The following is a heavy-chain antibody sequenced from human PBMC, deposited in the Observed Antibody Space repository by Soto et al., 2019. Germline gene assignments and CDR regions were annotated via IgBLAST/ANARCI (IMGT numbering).Heavy chain of an antibody. J-gene: IGHJ4*02. D-gene: IGHD5-12*01. V-gene: IGHV1-69*12. CDR3: XXXIXXXLRRINNGYSG. Sequence: QVQLVQSGAEVKKPESSVKVSCKAPGGTFSTYAISWVRQAPGQGLEWMGGIIPMFGTANYAQRFQDRVTITADESTNTVYMXLXSXXXXDTAXXFXXXXIXXXLRRINNGYSGWGQGTLVTVSS. CDR1: GGTFSTYA. CDR2: IIPMFGTA.